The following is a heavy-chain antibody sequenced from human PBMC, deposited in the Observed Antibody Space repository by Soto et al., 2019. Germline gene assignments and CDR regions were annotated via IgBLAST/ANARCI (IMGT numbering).Heavy chain of an antibody. Sequence: QVQLVESGGSVVQPGRSLRLSCSVSGFTFSDYGVHWVRRAPGKGLEWVALIWNDGTTAYYIDSVKGRFTISRDNSKNMLYLQRNNLRAEDNAVYYCATDVDGETDDFWRGSLGHWGQGTLVTVSS. V-gene: IGHV3-33*03. D-gene: IGHD3-3*01. J-gene: IGHJ4*02. CDR3: ATDVDGETDDFWRGSLGH. CDR2: IWNDGTTA. CDR1: GFTFSDYG.